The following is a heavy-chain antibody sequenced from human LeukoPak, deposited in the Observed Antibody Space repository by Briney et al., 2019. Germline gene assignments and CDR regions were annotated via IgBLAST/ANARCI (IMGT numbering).Heavy chain of an antibody. CDR2: IRSKDYGGAT. Sequence: SLRLSCTTSGFTLSDFAIRWVRQDPGKGLEWVGFIRSKDYGGATYYTASVKGRFTITRDDSKGIAYLQMRSLKIEDTAVYCAKTGALDIWGQGTMVTVSS. D-gene: IGHD4/OR15-4a*01. J-gene: IGHJ3*02. CDR1: GFTLSDFA. CDR3: KTGALDI. V-gene: IGHV3-49*04.